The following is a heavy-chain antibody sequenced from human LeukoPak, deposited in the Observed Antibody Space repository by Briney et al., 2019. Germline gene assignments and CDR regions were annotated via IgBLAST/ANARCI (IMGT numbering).Heavy chain of an antibody. CDR3: ATLRGYSHLGRFDP. CDR2: FDPEDGET. J-gene: IGHJ5*02. Sequence: ASVKVSCKVSGYTLTELSMHWVRQAPGKGLEWMGGFDPEDGETIYAQKFQGRVTMTEDRSTDTAYMELSSLRSEDKAVYYCATLRGYSHLGRFDPWGQGTLVTVSS. V-gene: IGHV1-24*01. CDR1: GYTLTELS. D-gene: IGHD5-12*01.